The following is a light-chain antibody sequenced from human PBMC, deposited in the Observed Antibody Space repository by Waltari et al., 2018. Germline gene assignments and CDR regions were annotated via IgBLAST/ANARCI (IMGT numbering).Light chain of an antibody. CDR1: QSISSW. CDR2: KTS. Sequence: DIQLTQSPSTLSASVGDRVTITCRASQSISSWLAWYQQKPGKAPTLLIYKTSNLESGVPSRFSGSGSGTEFTLTIRSLQPDDFATYYCQQYNSDSFTFGPGTKVDIK. CDR3: QQYNSDSFT. V-gene: IGKV1-5*03. J-gene: IGKJ3*01.